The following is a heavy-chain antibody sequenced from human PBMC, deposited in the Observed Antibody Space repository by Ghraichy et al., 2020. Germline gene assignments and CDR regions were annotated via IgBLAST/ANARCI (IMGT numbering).Heavy chain of an antibody. CDR2: ISVSGDNT. V-gene: IGHV3-23*01. CDR3: ARGIVKQPAVTFYFDY. J-gene: IGHJ4*02. D-gene: IGHD2-2*01. Sequence: GGSLRLSCAASGFTFSSYAMSWVRQAPGKGLERVAGISVSGDNTYHADSVKGRLTISRDNSRNTLYLQLNSLRAEDTAVYYCARGIVKQPAVTFYFDYWGQGTLVTVSS. CDR1: GFTFSSYA.